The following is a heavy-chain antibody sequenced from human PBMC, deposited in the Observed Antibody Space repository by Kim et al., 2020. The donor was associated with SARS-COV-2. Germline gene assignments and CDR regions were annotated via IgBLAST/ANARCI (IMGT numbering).Heavy chain of an antibody. Sequence: TTDYAAPVKGRFTISRDDSKNTLYLQMNSLKTEDTAVYYCTTKRRSGLGYWGQGTLVTVSS. V-gene: IGHV3-15*01. CDR2: TT. J-gene: IGHJ4*02. CDR3: TTKRRSGLGY. D-gene: IGHD1-1*01.